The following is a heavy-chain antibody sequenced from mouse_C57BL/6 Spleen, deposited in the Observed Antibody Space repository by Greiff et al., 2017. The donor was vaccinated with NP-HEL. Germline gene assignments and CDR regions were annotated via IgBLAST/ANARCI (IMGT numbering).Heavy chain of an antibody. CDR1: GYTFTSYW. CDR2: IHPNSGST. D-gene: IGHD1-1*01. CDR3: ARKGRDGSSPWFAY. Sequence: QVQLQQPGAELVKPGASVKLSCKASGYTFTSYWMHWVKQRPGQGLEWIGMIHPNSGSTNYNEKFKSKATLTVDKSSSTAYMQLSSLTSEDSAVYYCARKGRDGSSPWFAYWGQGTLVTVSA. J-gene: IGHJ3*01. V-gene: IGHV1-64*01.